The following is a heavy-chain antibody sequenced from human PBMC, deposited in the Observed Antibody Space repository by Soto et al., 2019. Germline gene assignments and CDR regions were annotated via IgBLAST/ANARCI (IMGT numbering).Heavy chain of an antibody. CDR2: ISSSSSTI. D-gene: IGHD2-2*01. CDR3: ARREYCSSTSCYSEWFEP. Sequence: HPGGSLRLSCAASGFTFSSYSMNWVRQAPGKGLEWVSYISSSSSTIYYADSVKGRFTISRDNAKNSLYLQMNSLRDEDTAVYYCARREYCSSTSCYSEWFEPWGQGTLVTVSS. V-gene: IGHV3-48*02. CDR1: GFTFSSYS. J-gene: IGHJ5*02.